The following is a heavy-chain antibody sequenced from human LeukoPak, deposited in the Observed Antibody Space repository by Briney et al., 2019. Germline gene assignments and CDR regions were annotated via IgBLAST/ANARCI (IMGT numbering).Heavy chain of an antibody. D-gene: IGHD6-19*01. CDR2: NYYRWST. Sequence: SETLSLTCTVSGGSISRYYWSWFRPPPRKGLEWIGYNYYRWSTNYNPSLKSGVTISVDTSKNQFSLRLSSVTAADTAVYYCARVTMAVPEPDAFDIWGQGTMVTGSS. CDR3: ARVTMAVPEPDAFDI. J-gene: IGHJ3*02. V-gene: IGHV4-59*01. CDR1: GGSISRYY.